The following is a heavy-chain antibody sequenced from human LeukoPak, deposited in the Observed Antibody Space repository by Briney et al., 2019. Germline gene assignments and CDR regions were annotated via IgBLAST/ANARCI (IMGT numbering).Heavy chain of an antibody. V-gene: IGHV1-18*01. D-gene: IGHD2-2*01. CDR3: AHCSSTSCYPRWDY. CDR2: ISAYNGNT. CDR1: GYTFTSYG. Sequence: ASVKVSCKASGYTFTSYGISWVRQAPGQGLEWMGWISAYNGNTNYAQKLQGRVTMTTDTSTSTAYMELRSLRSDDTAVYYCAHCSSTSCYPRWDYWGQGTLVTVSS. J-gene: IGHJ4*02.